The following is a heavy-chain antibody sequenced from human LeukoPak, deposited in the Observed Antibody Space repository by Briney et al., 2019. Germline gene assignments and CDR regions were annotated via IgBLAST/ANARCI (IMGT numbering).Heavy chain of an antibody. CDR2: IKTDGTTT. CDR1: GFGFSNFW. J-gene: IGHJ5*02. V-gene: IGHV3-74*01. Sequence: GGSLRLSCAASGFGFSNFWMHWVRQAPGKGLVWVSRIKTDGTTTVYADSVKGRFTISRDNVKNTLYLQMKSLRAEDTAVYYCAKEGGKYMIVVVIYHWGQGTLVTVSS. CDR3: AKEGGKYMIVVVIYH. D-gene: IGHD3-22*01.